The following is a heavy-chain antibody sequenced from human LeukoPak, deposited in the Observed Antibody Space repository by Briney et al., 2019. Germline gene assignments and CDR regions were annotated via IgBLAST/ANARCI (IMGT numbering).Heavy chain of an antibody. CDR3: AKGVRVGAPTNFDY. CDR2: ITNGGFST. CDR1: GSTFSSYD. V-gene: IGHV3-23*01. Sequence: GGSLRLSCAASGSTFSSYDMSWVRQAPGKGLEWVSTITNGGFSTYYADSVKGRFTISRDNSKNTLYLQMSSLRAEDTAIYYCAKGVRVGAPTNFDYWGQGTLVTVSS. J-gene: IGHJ4*02. D-gene: IGHD1-26*01.